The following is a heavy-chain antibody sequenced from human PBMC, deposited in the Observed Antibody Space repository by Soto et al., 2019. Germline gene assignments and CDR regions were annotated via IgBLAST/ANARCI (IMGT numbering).Heavy chain of an antibody. Sequence: QVQLQESGPGLVKTSETLSLTCTVSGGSIRSYYWSWIRQPPGKGLEWIGYIYYSGSTNYNPTRNSRVTISVDTSKNQFSLKLSSVTAADTAVYYCAKNYGLGAFDIWGQGTMITVSS. J-gene: IGHJ3*02. V-gene: IGHV4-59*01. CDR3: AKNYGLGAFDI. CDR1: GGSIRSYY. CDR2: IYYSGST. D-gene: IGHD4-17*01.